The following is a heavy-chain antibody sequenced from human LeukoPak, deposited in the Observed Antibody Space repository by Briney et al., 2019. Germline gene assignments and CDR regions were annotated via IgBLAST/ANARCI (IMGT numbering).Heavy chain of an antibody. J-gene: IGHJ4*02. CDR1: GFTFSSYG. D-gene: IGHD7-27*01. Sequence: GGSLRLSCAASGFTFSSYGMHWVRQAPGKGLEWVANIKPDGSQIYYVDSVKGRFTISRDNAKNSLYLQMNSLRAEDTAVYYCARDLNWENYWGQGTLVTVSS. CDR3: ARDLNWENY. V-gene: IGHV3-7*01. CDR2: IKPDGSQI.